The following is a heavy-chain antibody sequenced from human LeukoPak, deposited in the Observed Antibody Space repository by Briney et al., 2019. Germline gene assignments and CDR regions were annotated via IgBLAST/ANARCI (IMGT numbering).Heavy chain of an antibody. CDR1: GFTFSDYE. CDR2: IYSGGAT. J-gene: IGHJ4*02. D-gene: IGHD3-9*01. V-gene: IGHV3-66*04. Sequence: GGPLRLSCAASGFTFSDYEMGWIRQAPGKGLEWVSIIYSGGATYYADSVKGRFTISRENSKNTLWLQMNSLRAEDTAVYYCVRLHYDVLTGPFDYWGQGTLVTVSS. CDR3: VRLHYDVLTGPFDY.